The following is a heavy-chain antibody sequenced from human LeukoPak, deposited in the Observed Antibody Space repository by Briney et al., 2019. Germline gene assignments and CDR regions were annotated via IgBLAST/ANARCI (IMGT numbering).Heavy chain of an antibody. V-gene: IGHV1-69*06. J-gene: IGHJ4*02. Sequence: ASVKVSCKASGGTFSNYAISWVRQATGQGFEWMGGSIPIFGTANYAQKFRGRVTITADKSTRTAYMELSSLRSEDTAVYYCAEDNEAREPTDFDYWGQGTLVTVSS. CDR3: AEDNEAREPTDFDY. D-gene: IGHD1-14*01. CDR2: SIPIFGTA. CDR1: GGTFSNYA.